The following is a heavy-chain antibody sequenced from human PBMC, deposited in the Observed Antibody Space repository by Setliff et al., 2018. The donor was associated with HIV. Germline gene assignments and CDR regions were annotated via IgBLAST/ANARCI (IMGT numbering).Heavy chain of an antibody. CDR1: GDTFSTYV. D-gene: IGHD3-10*01. CDR2: VTPILHTT. Sequence: ASVKVSCKSSGDTFSTYVFTWVRQAPGQGLEWMGGVTPILHTTNYAQKFQGRVTITADESTSTAYMELSSLRSEDTAVYYCATASMVLGRYYYYGMDVWGQGTLVTVSS. J-gene: IGHJ6*02. V-gene: IGHV1-69*13. CDR3: ATASMVLGRYYYYGMDV.